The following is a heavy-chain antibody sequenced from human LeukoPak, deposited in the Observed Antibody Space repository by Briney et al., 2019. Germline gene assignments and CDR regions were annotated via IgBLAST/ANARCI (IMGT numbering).Heavy chain of an antibody. CDR3: ARPNIPRARLAAYYYYYMDA. Sequence: SETLSLTCTVSGGSISSSSYYWGWIRQPPGKGLEWIGSIYYSGSTYYNPSLKSRVTISVDTSKNQFSLKLSSVTAADTAVYYCARPNIPRARLAAYYYYYMDAWGKGTTVTVSS. CDR2: IYYSGST. CDR1: GGSISSSSYY. D-gene: IGHD3-9*01. J-gene: IGHJ6*03. V-gene: IGHV4-39*07.